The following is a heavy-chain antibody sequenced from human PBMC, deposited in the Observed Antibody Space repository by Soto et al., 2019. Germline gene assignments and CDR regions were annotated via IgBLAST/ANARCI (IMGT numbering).Heavy chain of an antibody. J-gene: IGHJ6*02. V-gene: IGHV1-69*13. CDR1: GGTFSSYA. Sequence: AASVKVSCKASGGTFSSYAISWVRQAPGQGLEWMGGIIPIFGTANYAQKFQGRVTITADESTSTAYMELSSLRSEDTAVYYCARGGHSNNYYYYGMDVWGQGTTVTVSS. CDR2: IIPIFGTA. CDR3: ARGGHSNNYYYYGMDV.